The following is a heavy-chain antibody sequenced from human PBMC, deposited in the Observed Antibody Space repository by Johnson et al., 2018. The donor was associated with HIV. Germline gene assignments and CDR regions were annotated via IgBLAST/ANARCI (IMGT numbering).Heavy chain of an antibody. CDR3: AKDAYDYGDYGAFDI. CDR2: LRYDGSNK. Sequence: QVQLVESGGGLVQPGGSLRLSCAASGFTVSSNYMSWVRQAPGKGLEWVAFLRYDGSNKYYADSVKGRFTISRDNSKNTLYLQMNSLRAEDTAVYYCAKDAYDYGDYGAFDIWGQGTMVTVSS. CDR1: GFTVSSNY. V-gene: IGHV3-30*02. J-gene: IGHJ3*02. D-gene: IGHD4-17*01.